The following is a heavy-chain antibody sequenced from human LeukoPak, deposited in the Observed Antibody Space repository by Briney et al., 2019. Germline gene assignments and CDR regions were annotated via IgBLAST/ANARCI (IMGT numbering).Heavy chain of an antibody. Sequence: GGSLRLSCAAPGFTFSSYAMSWVRQAPGKGLEWVSAISGSGGSTYYADSVKGRFTISRDNSKNTLYLQMNSLRAEDTAVYYCAKDNLGYYYDSSGYYPWGQGTLVTVSS. J-gene: IGHJ4*02. CDR2: ISGSGGST. CDR3: AKDNLGYYYDSSGYYP. V-gene: IGHV3-23*01. D-gene: IGHD3-22*01. CDR1: GFTFSSYA.